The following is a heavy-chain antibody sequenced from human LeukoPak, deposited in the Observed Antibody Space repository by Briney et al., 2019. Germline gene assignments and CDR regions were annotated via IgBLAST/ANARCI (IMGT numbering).Heavy chain of an antibody. Sequence: GASVKVSCKASGYTFTSYYMHWVRQAPGQGLEWMGIINPSGGSTSYAQKFQGRVTMTRDTSTSTVYMELSSLRSEDTAVYYCARDPHIPILWSGYFSRFDPWGQGTLVTVSS. D-gene: IGHD3-3*01. CDR2: INPSGGST. CDR3: ARDPHIPILWSGYFSRFDP. CDR1: GYTFTSYY. J-gene: IGHJ5*02. V-gene: IGHV1-46*01.